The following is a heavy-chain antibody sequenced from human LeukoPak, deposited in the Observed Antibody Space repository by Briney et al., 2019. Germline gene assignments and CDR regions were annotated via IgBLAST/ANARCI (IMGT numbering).Heavy chain of an antibody. Sequence: GGSLRLSCVASGFTFCTYGMHWVRRAPGKGLVWVAVIWYDGGIKYYADSVKGLFTISRDNSKETLFLQMNSLRAEDPAIYYCARAVGPYDYWGQGTPVTVSS. CDR1: GFTFCTYG. J-gene: IGHJ4*02. CDR2: IWYDGGIK. V-gene: IGHV3-33*01. CDR3: ARAVGPYDY. D-gene: IGHD3-10*01.